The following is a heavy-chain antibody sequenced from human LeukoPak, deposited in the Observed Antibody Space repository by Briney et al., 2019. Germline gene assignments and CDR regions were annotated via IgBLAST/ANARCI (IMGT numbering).Heavy chain of an antibody. CDR3: AKGKYSYGNIPFDY. J-gene: IGHJ4*02. CDR1: GFTFSSYA. V-gene: IGHV3-23*01. D-gene: IGHD5-18*01. CDR2: ISGSGGNT. Sequence: PGGSLRLSCAASGFTFSSYAMSWVRQAPGKGLEWVSAISGSGGNTYYADSVKGLFTISRDNSKNTLYLQMNSLRAEDTAVYYCAKGKYSYGNIPFDYWGQGTLVTVSS.